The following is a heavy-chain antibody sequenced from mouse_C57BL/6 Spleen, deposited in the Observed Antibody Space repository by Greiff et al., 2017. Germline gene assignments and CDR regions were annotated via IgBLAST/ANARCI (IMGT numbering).Heavy chain of an antibody. V-gene: IGHV6-3*01. CDR3: TGGLRYFDY. CDR1: GFTFSNYW. J-gene: IGHJ2*01. D-gene: IGHD3-1*01. CDR2: ISLKSDNYAT. Sequence: EEGGGGVQPGGARKRAGVASGFTFSNYWMNWVRQSPEKGLEWVAQISLKSDNYATHYAESVKGRFTISRDDSKSSVYLQMNNLRAEDTGIYYCTGGLRYFDYWGQGTTLTVSS.